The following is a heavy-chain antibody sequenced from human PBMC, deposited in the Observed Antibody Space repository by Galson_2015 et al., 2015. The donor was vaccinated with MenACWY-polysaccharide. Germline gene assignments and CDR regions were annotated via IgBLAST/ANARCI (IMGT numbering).Heavy chain of an antibody. Sequence: SLRLSCAASGFTFSSYGMHWVRQAPGKGLEWVAVIWYDGSNKYYADSVEGRFTISRDNSKNTLYLQMNSLRAEDTAVYYCARDSTQLYGGYDYWGQGTLVTVSS. V-gene: IGHV3-33*01. CDR3: ARDSTQLYGGYDY. CDR1: GFTFSSYG. CDR2: IWYDGSNK. J-gene: IGHJ4*02. D-gene: IGHD5-12*01.